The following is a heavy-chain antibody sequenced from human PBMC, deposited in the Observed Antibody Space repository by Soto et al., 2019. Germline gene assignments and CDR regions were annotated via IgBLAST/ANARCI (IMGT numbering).Heavy chain of an antibody. J-gene: IGHJ4*02. CDR3: ASLFSPRYYYDSSGYTPHDF. D-gene: IGHD3-22*01. CDR2: INHSGST. V-gene: IGHV4-34*01. CDR1: GGSFSGYY. Sequence: SETLSLTCAVYGGSFSGYYWSWIRQPPGKGLEWIGEINHSGSTNYNPSLKSRVTISVDTSKNQFSLKLSSVTAADTAVYYCASLFSPRYYYDSSGYTPHDFWGQGTLVTVSS.